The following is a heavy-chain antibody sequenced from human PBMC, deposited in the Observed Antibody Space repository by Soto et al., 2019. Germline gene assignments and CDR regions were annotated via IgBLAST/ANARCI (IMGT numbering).Heavy chain of an antibody. CDR2: IKSKTDGGTT. CDR3: TTEPPAPTIFGVVIRGEGRYYDMDV. CDR1: GFTFSNAW. Sequence: EVQLVESGGGLVKPGGSLRLSCAASGFTFSNAWMSWVRQAPGKGLEWVGRIKSKTDGGTTDYAAPVKGRFTISRDDSKNTLYLQMNSLKTEDTAVYYCTTEPPAPTIFGVVIRGEGRYYDMDVWGQGTTVTVSS. V-gene: IGHV3-15*01. D-gene: IGHD3-3*01. J-gene: IGHJ6*02.